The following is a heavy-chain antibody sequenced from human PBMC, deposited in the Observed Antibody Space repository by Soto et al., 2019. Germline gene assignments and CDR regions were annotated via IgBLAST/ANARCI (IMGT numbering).Heavy chain of an antibody. Sequence: GESLKISCKGSGYSFTSYWIGWVRQMPGKGLEWMGIIYPGDSDTRYSPSFQGQVTISADKSISTAYLQWSSLRASDTAMYYCASQSPLAVAGKNDAFDIWGQGTMVTVSS. V-gene: IGHV5-51*01. CDR2: IYPGDSDT. CDR1: GYSFTSYW. J-gene: IGHJ3*02. CDR3: ASQSPLAVAGKNDAFDI. D-gene: IGHD6-19*01.